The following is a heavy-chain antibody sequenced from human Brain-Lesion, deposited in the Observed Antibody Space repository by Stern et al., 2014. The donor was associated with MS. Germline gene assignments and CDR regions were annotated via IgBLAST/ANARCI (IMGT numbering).Heavy chain of an antibody. CDR2: IYYSGFT. D-gene: IGHD1-26*01. J-gene: IGHJ4*02. Sequence: QVQLVESGPGLVKPSETLSHTCTVSGGSISSSTYYWAWIRQPPGKGLEWIGNIYYSGFTYYNPSLKSRVTISVDMSKNQFSLKLSSVTAADTAIYYCARHDSVPRPSQLYSARDRGPGYFDYWGQGTLVTVSS. V-gene: IGHV4-39*01. CDR3: ARHDSVPRPSQLYSARDRGPGYFDY. CDR1: GGSISSSTYY.